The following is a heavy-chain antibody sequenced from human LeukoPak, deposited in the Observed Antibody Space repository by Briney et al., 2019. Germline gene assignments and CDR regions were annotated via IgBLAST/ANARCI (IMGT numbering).Heavy chain of an antibody. CDR1: GYTFTGYY. CDR2: INPNSGGT. D-gene: IGHD6-13*01. J-gene: IGHJ6*03. Sequence: ASVKVSCKASGYTFTGYYMHWVRQAPGQGLEWMGWINPNSGGTNYAQKFQGRVTMTRDTSISTAYMELSRLISDDTAVYYCARVPLTGAAAYYYYYMDVWGKGTTVTISS. V-gene: IGHV1-2*02. CDR3: ARVPLTGAAAYYYYYMDV.